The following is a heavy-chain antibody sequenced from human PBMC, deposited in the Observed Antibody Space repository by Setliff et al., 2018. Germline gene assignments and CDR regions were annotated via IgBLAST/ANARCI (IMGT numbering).Heavy chain of an antibody. V-gene: IGHV3-30-3*01. CDR2: ISYDGNKI. CDR3: ARDWRHKAMDV. J-gene: IGHJ6*02. CDR1: EFTFNKYW. D-gene: IGHD2-21*01. Sequence: GGSLRLSCAASEFTFNKYWMTWVRQAPGKGLEWVALISYDGNKIYYADSVRGRFTISRDTSKNTVFLQMNSLRPDDTAVYYCARDWRHKAMDVWGQGTTVTVSS.